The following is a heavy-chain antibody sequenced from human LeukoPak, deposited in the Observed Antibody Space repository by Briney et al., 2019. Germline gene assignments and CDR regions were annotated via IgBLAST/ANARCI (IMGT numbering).Heavy chain of an antibody. CDR3: ASALDSSGWNGRDY. CDR2: ISYDGSNK. Sequence: GGSLRLSCAASGFSFNSYAMHWARQAPGKGLERVAVISYDGSNKDYADSVKGRFTISRDKSKNTLYLQMNSLRPEDTAVYYCASALDSSGWNGRDYWGQGTLVTVSS. J-gene: IGHJ4*02. CDR1: GFSFNSYA. D-gene: IGHD6-19*01. V-gene: IGHV3-30-3*01.